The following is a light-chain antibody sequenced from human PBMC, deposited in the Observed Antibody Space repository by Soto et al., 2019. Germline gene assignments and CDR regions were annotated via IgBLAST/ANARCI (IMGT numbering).Light chain of an antibody. CDR2: GAS. V-gene: IGKV3-20*01. CDR3: QQYGVSPAT. CDR1: QSVSSN. Sequence: EIVMTQSPATLSVSPGERATLSCRASQSVSSNLAWYQQKPGQAPRLLIYGASNRATGIPDRFSGSGSGTDFTLTITRLEPEDFAVYFCQQYGVSPATFGGGTKVDI. J-gene: IGKJ4*01.